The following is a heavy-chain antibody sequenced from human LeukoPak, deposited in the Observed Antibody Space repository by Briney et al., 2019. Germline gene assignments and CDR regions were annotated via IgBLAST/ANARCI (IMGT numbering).Heavy chain of an antibody. V-gene: IGHV1-2*02. CDR3: ACDLKNPTFAFDI. J-gene: IGHJ3*02. D-gene: IGHD1-14*01. CDR1: VYTFTGYY. Sequence: ASVKVSCKASVYTFTGYYMHWVRQAPGQGLEWMGWINPNSGGTNYAQKFQGRVTMTRDTSISTAYMELSRLRSDDTAVYYCACDLKNPTFAFDIWGQGTMVTVPS. CDR2: INPNSGGT.